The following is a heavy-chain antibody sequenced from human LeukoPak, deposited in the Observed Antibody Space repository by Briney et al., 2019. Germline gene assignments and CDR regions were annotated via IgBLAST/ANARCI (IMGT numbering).Heavy chain of an antibody. Sequence: QAGGSLRLSCAASGFIFSDHWMHWVRQAPGKGLVWLSRINNDGSSTIYADSVKGRFTFSRDNAENTLFLEMSSLRVEDTAVYYCVRERNNFWSGHHSNFDSWGQGTLVTVSS. CDR1: GFIFSDHW. D-gene: IGHD3-3*01. CDR3: VRERNNFWSGHHSNFDS. CDR2: INNDGSST. J-gene: IGHJ4*02. V-gene: IGHV3-74*01.